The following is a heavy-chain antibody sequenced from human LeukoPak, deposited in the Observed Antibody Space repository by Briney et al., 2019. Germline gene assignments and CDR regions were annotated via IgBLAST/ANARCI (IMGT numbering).Heavy chain of an antibody. CDR2: INHSGST. CDR3: ARTAAAGYFDV. CDR1: SGSFSGYY. D-gene: IGHD6-13*01. V-gene: IGHV4-34*01. Sequence: SETLSLTCAVYSGSFSGYYWSWIRQPPGKGLEWIGEINHSGSTDYNPSLKSRVTMSVDTSKNQFSLELSSVTAADTAVYYCARTAAAGYFDVWGRGTTVTVSS. J-gene: IGHJ6*04.